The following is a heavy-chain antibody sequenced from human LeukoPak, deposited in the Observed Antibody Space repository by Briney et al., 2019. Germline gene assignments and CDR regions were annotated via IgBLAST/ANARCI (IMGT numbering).Heavy chain of an antibody. CDR2: TYYSGST. V-gene: IGHV4-59*08. CDR1: GGSISSYY. Sequence: SETLSLTCTGSGGSISSYYWIWIRQPPGQGLVWIGYTYYSGSTNYNHSLKSRVTISVDPSKNQFSLKLSSVTAADTAVYYCARHRHPEYYDILTSYSSGYHYGMDVWGQGTTVTVSS. CDR3: ARHRHPEYYDILTSYSSGYHYGMDV. D-gene: IGHD3-9*01. J-gene: IGHJ6*02.